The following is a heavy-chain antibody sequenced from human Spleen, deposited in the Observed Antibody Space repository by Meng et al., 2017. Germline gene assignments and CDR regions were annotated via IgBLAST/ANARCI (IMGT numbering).Heavy chain of an antibody. Sequence: ALILSCAASGFTFHTYAMNGVRQAPGKGLEWVSGVSWNSGVIVYADSGKGRFTISRNNASNSLYLQMSSLRPEDTSLYYCIKDLEAVVGATPEYWGKETLVPSPQ. CDR2: VSWNSGVI. CDR1: GFTFHTYA. CDR3: IKDLEAVVGATPEY. D-gene: IGHD1-26*01. J-gene: IGHJ4*02. V-gene: IGHV3-9*01.